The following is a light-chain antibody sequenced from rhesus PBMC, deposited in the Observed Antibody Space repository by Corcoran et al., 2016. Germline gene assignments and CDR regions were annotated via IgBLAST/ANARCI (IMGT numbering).Light chain of an antibody. CDR2: KAA. CDR1: QSIRSG. Sequence: DIQMTQSPSSLSASVGDTVTITCRASQSIRSGLDWFQQKTGKAPKLLSYKAAILQSGVPSRFSGVGSGTDFTLTISSLQPEDFATYYCLQYSRSPYSFGQGTKVEIK. J-gene: IGKJ2*01. V-gene: IGKV1-22*01. CDR3: LQYSRSPYS.